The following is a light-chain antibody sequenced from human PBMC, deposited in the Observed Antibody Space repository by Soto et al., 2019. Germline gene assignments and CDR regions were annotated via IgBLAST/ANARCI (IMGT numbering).Light chain of an antibody. V-gene: IGKV3-20*01. J-gene: IGKJ1*01. CDR1: QSVSSSY. Sequence: EIVLTQSPGTLSLSPGERATLSCRASQSVSSSYLAWYQQKPGQAPRLLIYGASSRATGIPDRFSGSGSGTDFTLTISRLEPEDVEVYYCQQYGSSRWTFGQGTKVEIK. CDR2: GAS. CDR3: QQYGSSRWT.